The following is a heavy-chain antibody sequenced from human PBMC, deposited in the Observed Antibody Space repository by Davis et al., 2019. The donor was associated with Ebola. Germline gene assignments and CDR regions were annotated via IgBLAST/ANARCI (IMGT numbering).Heavy chain of an antibody. CDR3: AAVTTSYYHYGMDV. Sequence: SVKVSCKASGGTFSSYAISWVRQAPGQGLEWMGGIIPIFGTANYAQKFQGRVTITADESTSTAYMELSSLRSEDTAVYYCAAVTTSYYHYGMDVWGKGTTVTVSS. CDR2: IIPIFGTA. V-gene: IGHV1-69*13. D-gene: IGHD4-11*01. J-gene: IGHJ6*04. CDR1: GGTFSSYA.